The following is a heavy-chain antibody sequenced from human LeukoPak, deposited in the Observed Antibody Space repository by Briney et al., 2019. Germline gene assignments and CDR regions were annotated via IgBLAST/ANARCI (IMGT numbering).Heavy chain of an antibody. D-gene: IGHD6-19*01. Sequence: PGGSLRLSCAASRFTFSSYGMHWVRQAPGKGLEWVAVISYDGSNKYYADSVKGRFTISRDNSKNTLYLQMNSLRAEDTAVYYCAKERIAVAVWNGFDPWGQGTLVTVSS. CDR2: ISYDGSNK. J-gene: IGHJ5*02. V-gene: IGHV3-30*18. CDR3: AKERIAVAVWNGFDP. CDR1: RFTFSSYG.